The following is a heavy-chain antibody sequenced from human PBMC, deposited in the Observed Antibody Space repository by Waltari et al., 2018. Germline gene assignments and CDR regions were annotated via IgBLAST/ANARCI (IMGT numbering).Heavy chain of an antibody. J-gene: IGHJ2*01. CDR3: AKTEVVTAIPPPWYFDL. CDR2: ISHNGATT. Sequence: EVQVLESGGGLVQPGRSLRHHCAASGFTFRNNVMSWVRQAPGKGLEWVSSISHNGATTYYADSVKGRFTISRDNSKNTLYLEMNSLRAEDTAIYYCAKTEVVTAIPPPWYFDLWGRGTLVTVSS. V-gene: IGHV3-23*01. CDR1: GFTFRNNV. D-gene: IGHD2-21*02.